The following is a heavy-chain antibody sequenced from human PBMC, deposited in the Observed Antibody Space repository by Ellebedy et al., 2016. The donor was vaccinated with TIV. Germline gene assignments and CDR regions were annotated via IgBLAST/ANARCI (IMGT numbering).Heavy chain of an antibody. CDR1: GFSFSTYW. V-gene: IGHV3-74*01. CDR2: INTDGTIT. D-gene: IGHD3-16*01. CDR3: ARDYWGY. Sequence: GESLKISCAASGFSFSTYWMFWVRHAPGKGLVWVSRINTDGTITDYADSVKGRFTISRDNAKNTLYLQMNSLRADDTAVYYCARDYWGYWGQGTLVTVSS. J-gene: IGHJ4*02.